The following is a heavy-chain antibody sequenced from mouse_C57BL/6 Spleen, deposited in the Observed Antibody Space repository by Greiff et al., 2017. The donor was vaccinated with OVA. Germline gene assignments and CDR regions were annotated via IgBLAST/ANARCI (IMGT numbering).Heavy chain of an antibody. J-gene: IGHJ1*03. CDR1: GFTFSDYY. Sequence: EVKLVESEGGLVQPGSSMKLSCTASGFTFSDYYMAWVRQVPEKGLEWVANINYDGSSTYYLDSLKSRFIISRDNAKNILYLQMSSLKSEDTATYYCARAIYYGSSYWYFDVWGTGTTVTVSS. CDR2: INYDGSST. D-gene: IGHD1-1*01. V-gene: IGHV5-16*01. CDR3: ARAIYYGSSYWYFDV.